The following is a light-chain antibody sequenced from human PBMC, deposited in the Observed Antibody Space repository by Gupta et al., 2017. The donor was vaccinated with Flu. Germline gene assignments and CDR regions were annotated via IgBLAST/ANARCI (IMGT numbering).Light chain of an antibody. Sequence: QSALTQPASVSGFPGQSITIPCTGTSSDIGTYKYVSWYQQHPGKAPKLMISEVTDRPSGVSNRFSGSKSANTASLTISGLQAEDEADYYCFSYTTRSTPFVFGTGTKVTVL. J-gene: IGLJ1*01. V-gene: IGLV2-14*01. CDR1: SSDIGTYKY. CDR3: FSYTTRSTPFV. CDR2: EVT.